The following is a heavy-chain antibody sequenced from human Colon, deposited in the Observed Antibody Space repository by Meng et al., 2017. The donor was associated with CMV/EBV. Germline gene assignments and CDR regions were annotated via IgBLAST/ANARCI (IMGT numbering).Heavy chain of an antibody. D-gene: IGHD3-3*01. J-gene: IGHJ6*02. Sequence: GESLKISCAASGFTVSRNYMSWVRQAPGKGLEWVSVIYSCGSTYYADSVKGRFTISRDNAKNSLYLQMNGLRAEDTAVYYCARVEDFRSGHYGMDVWGQGTAVTVSS. CDR1: GFTVSRNY. CDR3: ARVEDFRSGHYGMDV. V-gene: IGHV3-66*03. CDR2: IYSCGST.